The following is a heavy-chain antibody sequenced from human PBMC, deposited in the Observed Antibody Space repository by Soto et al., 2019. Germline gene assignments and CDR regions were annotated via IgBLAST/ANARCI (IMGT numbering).Heavy chain of an antibody. CDR1: GGSIRSYC. D-gene: IGHD3-22*01. Sequence: QVQLQESGPGLVKPSETLSLTCTVSGGSIRSYCWTWIRQPPGEGLEWIGCICNSGSTNYNPSLRCHVSLSVADPKYQCPMQVSTWTVPDTAFYYCAGGGSIEVATRRLMDVWGKGTTVTFSS. V-gene: IGHV4-59*03. J-gene: IGHJ6*03. CDR3: AGGGSIEVATRRLMDV. CDR2: ICNSGST.